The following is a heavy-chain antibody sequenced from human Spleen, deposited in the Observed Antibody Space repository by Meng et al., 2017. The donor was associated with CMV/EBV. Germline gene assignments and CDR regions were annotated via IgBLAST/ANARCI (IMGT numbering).Heavy chain of an antibody. CDR3: ARTDSRNPYFDF. V-gene: IGHV1-2*02. D-gene: IGHD1-14*01. CDR2: INPNPNSGGT. Sequence: ASVKVSCKASGYTFIGYYIHWVRQAPGQGLEWMGWINPNPNSGGTNSAQKFQGRVTMTRDSSISTGYLELSRLRSDDTAVYYCARTDSRNPYFDFWGQGTLVTVSS. CDR1: GYTFIGYY. J-gene: IGHJ4*02.